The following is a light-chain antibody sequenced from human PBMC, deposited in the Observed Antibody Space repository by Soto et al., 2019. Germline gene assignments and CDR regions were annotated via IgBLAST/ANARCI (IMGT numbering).Light chain of an antibody. J-gene: IGLJ2*01. V-gene: IGLV1-44*01. Sequence: QSVLTQSPSASGTPGQRVTISCSGSTSNIGTYAVNWYQQLPGTAPTLLIFRNHQRPSGVPDRFSGSKSGTSASLAISGPQSADEADYYWAAWDDSLRAVVFGGGTKLTVL. CDR3: AAWDDSLRAVV. CDR2: RNH. CDR1: TSNIGTYA.